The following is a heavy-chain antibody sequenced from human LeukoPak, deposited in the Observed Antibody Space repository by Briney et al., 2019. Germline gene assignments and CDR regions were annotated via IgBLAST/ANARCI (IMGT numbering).Heavy chain of an antibody. CDR2: IHYSGCT. CDR3: ARSTGYQLLEGYFYYMDV. CDR1: GGSISNYY. V-gene: IGHV4-59*01. J-gene: IGHJ6*03. Sequence: ASETLSLTCTVSGGSISNYYWTWIRQPPGKGLEWIGYIHYSGCTNYNPSLKSRVTIPVDTSKNQFSLKLSSVTAADTAVYYCARSTGYQLLEGYFYYMDVWGKGTTVTVSS. D-gene: IGHD2-2*01.